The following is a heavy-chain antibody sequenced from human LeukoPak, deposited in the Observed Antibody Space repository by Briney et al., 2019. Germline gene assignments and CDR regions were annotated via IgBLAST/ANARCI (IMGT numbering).Heavy chain of an antibody. J-gene: IGHJ3*02. Sequence: QPGGSLRLSCAASGFTFSSYDMHWVRQATGKGLEWVSAIGTAGDTYYPGSVKGRFTISRENAKNSLYLQMNSLRAGDTAVYYCARASYYYGSGSYYAFDIWGQGTMVTVSS. CDR1: GFTFSSYD. V-gene: IGHV3-13*01. CDR2: IGTAGDT. D-gene: IGHD3-10*01. CDR3: ARASYYYGSGSYYAFDI.